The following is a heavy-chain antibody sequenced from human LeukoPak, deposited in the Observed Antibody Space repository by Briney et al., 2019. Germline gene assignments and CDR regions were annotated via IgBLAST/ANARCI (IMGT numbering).Heavy chain of an antibody. J-gene: IGHJ4*02. CDR1: GFSLSDYS. CDR3: ARVVESHYYDYVWGSYRSGPFDY. V-gene: IGHV3-30-3*01. CDR2: ASYDGASE. Sequence: GGSLRLSCAGSGFSLSDYSMHWVRPAPGEGLEWVAFASYDGASEDYADSVKGRFSVSRDDSRDTLYLQMNRLRSEDTAVYYCARVVESHYYDYVWGSYRSGPFDYWGQGTLVTVSS. D-gene: IGHD3-16*02.